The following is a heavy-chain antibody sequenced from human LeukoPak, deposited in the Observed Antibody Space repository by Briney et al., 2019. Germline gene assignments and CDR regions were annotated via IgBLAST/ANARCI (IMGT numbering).Heavy chain of an antibody. V-gene: IGHV5-51*01. Sequence: GESLKISCKGSGYSFTSYWIGWVRQMPGKGLEWMGIIYPGDSDTRYSPSFQGQVTISADKSISTAYLQWSSLKASDTAMYYCARLHYGLWFGELLFFGAFDIWGQGTMVTVSS. CDR2: IYPGDSDT. CDR1: GYSFTSYW. D-gene: IGHD3-10*01. J-gene: IGHJ3*02. CDR3: ARLHYGLWFGELLFFGAFDI.